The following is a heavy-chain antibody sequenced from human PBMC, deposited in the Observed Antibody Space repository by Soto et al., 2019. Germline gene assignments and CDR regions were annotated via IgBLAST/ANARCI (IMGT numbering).Heavy chain of an antibody. CDR1: GYTFTSYA. J-gene: IGHJ4*02. D-gene: IGHD4-4*01. CDR3: ARGPSPHLTTLLLPLDY. V-gene: IGHV1-3*01. CDR2: INAGNGNT. Sequence: GASVKVSCKASGYTFTSYAMHWVRQAPGQRLEWMGWINAGNGNTKYSQKFQGRVTITRDTSASTAYMELSSLRSEDTAVYYCARGPSPHLTTLLLPLDYSGRGTLVPVSA.